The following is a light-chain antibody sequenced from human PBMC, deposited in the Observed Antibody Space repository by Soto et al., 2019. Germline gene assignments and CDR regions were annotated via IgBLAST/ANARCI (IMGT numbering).Light chain of an antibody. J-gene: IGKJ4*01. CDR1: QSVSSY. CDR3: QQRSNWPPLT. Sequence: EIVLTQSPATLSLSPGERATLSCRASQSVSSYLAWYQQKPGQAPRLLIYDASNRATGIPARFSGSGSGTDFTLTIISLEPEDFAAYYCQQRSNWPPLTFGGGTGGYQ. CDR2: DAS. V-gene: IGKV3-11*01.